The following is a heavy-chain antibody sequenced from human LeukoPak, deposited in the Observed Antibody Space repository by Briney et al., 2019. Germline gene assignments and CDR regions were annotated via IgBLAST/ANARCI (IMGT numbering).Heavy chain of an antibody. CDR1: GFIFSTYD. Sequence: RSGGSLRLSCAASGFIFSTYDMSCVRQAPGKGLECVSSITTSSSYIYYADSVRGRFAISRDNAKNSLYLQMHRMRAHDTALYYCARFQCSGGGCSISYFNMGVWGQGTTVTVSS. D-gene: IGHD2-15*01. CDR3: ARFQCSGGGCSISYFNMGV. V-gene: IGHV3-21*01. J-gene: IGHJ6*02. CDR2: ITTSSSYI.